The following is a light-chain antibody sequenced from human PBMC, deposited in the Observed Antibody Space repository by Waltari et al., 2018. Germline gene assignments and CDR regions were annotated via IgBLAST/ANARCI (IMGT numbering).Light chain of an antibody. V-gene: IGKV1-33*01. CDR3: QYYDNLPMFT. CDR2: RTT. Sequence: DIQLTQSPSPLAASVGDRVTLTCRASQDIGGYLNWYQHQPGRAPKLLIYRTTILTTGVPSRFSGGASRTDYTLTITNLQPEDIATYYCQYYDNLPMFTFGPGTKVEIK. J-gene: IGKJ2*01. CDR1: QDIGGY.